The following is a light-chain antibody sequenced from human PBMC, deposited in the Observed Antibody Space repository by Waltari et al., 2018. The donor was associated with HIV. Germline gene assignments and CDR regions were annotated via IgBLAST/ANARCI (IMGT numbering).Light chain of an antibody. CDR1: QDISNY. J-gene: IGKJ4*01. CDR2: DAS. CDR3: QQYDNLT. V-gene: IGKV1-33*01. Sequence: DIQMTQSPSSLSASVGDRVTITCQASQDISNYLNWYQQNPGKAPKLLIYDASNLETGVPSRFSGSGSGTDFTFTISSLQPEDIATYYCQQYDNLTFGGGTKVEIK.